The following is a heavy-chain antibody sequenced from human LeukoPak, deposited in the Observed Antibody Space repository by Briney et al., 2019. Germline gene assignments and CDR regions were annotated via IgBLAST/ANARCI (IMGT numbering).Heavy chain of an antibody. V-gene: IGHV4-61*01. CDR2: IYYSGST. CDR3: ARELATVTPYYYGMDV. D-gene: IGHD4-17*01. CDR1: GGSVSSGSYY. J-gene: IGHJ6*02. Sequence: SETLSLTCTVSGGSVSSGSYYWSWIRQPPGKGLEWIGYIYYSGSTNYNPSLKSRVTISVDTSKNQFSLKLSSVTAADTAVYYCARELATVTPYYYGMDVWGQGTTVTVSS.